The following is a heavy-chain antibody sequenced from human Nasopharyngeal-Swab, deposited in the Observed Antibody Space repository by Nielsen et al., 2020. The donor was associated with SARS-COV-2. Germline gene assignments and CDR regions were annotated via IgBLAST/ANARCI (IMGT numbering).Heavy chain of an antibody. V-gene: IGHV1-69*13. J-gene: IGHJ4*02. CDR2: IIPIFGTA. Sequence: SVKVSCKASGYTFSSYGYSWVRQAPGQGLEWMGGIIPIFGTANYAQKFQGRVTITADESTSTAYMELSSLRSEDTAVYYCARGEGSYTRSFDYWGQGTLVTVSS. D-gene: IGHD1-26*01. CDR1: GYTFSSYG. CDR3: ARGEGSYTRSFDY.